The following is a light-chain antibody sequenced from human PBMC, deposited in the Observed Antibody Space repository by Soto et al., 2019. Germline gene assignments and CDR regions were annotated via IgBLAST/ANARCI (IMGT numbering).Light chain of an antibody. CDR1: NSDLGSYNL. J-gene: IGLJ3*02. CDR2: EGT. CDR3: GTWDSSLSAGV. V-gene: IGLV2-14*02. Sequence: QSALTQPASVSGSPGQSITISCTGTNSDLGSYNLVSWFQQHPGKVPKVMIYEGTKRPSGVSDRFSGSKSGTSATLGITGLQTGDEADYYCGTWDSSLSAGVFGGGTKVTVL.